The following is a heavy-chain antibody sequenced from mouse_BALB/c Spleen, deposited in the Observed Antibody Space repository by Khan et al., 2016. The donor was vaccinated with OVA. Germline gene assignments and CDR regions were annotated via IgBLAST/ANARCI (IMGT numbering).Heavy chain of an antibody. CDR2: INPSTGYT. J-gene: IGHJ3*01. V-gene: IGHV1-7*01. CDR1: GYTFTNYW. Sequence: QVQLQQSGAELAKPGASVKMSCKASGYTFTNYWMHWVKQRPGQGLEWIGYINPSTGYTEYNQKFKDKAPLPADKSSSTAYMQLSSLTSEDSAVFYCVNHGSSSAWFTYWGQGTLVTVSA. D-gene: IGHD1-1*01. CDR3: VNHGSSSAWFTY.